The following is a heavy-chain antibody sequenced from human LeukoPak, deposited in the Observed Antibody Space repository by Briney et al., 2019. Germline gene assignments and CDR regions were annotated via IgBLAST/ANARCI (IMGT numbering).Heavy chain of an antibody. CDR1: VFSFSSYA. D-gene: IGHD5-18*01. Sequence: GSSLGLSCAASVFSFSSYAMNWVRQAPGKGLEWVAVIWYDASKKYYGESVKGRFTISRDNSKNMVYLQMDSLRVEDTAVYYCAKARAGYGNSWLDPWGQGSLVVVSS. J-gene: IGHJ5*02. V-gene: IGHV3-33*03. CDR3: AKARAGYGNSWLDP. CDR2: IWYDASKK.